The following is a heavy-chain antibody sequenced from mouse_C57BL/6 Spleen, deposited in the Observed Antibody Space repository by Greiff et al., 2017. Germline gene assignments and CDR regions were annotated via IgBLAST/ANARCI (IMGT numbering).Heavy chain of an antibody. D-gene: IGHD2-5*01. V-gene: IGHV6-3*01. CDR1: GFTFSNYW. CDR3: TRSNYVGYAMDY. J-gene: IGHJ4*01. CDR2: IRLKSDNYAT. Sequence: EVKLVESGGGLVQPGGSMKLSCVASGFTFSNYWMNWVRQSPEKGLEWVAQIRLKSDNYATHYAESVKGRFTISRDDSKSSVYLQMNNLRAEDTGIYYCTRSNYVGYAMDYWGQGTSVTVSS.